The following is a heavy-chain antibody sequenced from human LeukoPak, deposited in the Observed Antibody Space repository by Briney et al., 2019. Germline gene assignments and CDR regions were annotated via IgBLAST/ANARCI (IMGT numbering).Heavy chain of an antibody. J-gene: IGHJ4*02. Sequence: GGSLRLSCAASGFNFSSSWMHWVRQAPGEGLVWVSRINPDGSRTDYADSVKGRFTISRDNTKNTVDLQMNSLRAEDTAVYYCARDFEAPSNCWGQGTLVTVSS. CDR2: INPDGSRT. CDR3: ARDFEAPSNC. CDR1: GFNFSSSW. D-gene: IGHD3-9*01. V-gene: IGHV3-74*01.